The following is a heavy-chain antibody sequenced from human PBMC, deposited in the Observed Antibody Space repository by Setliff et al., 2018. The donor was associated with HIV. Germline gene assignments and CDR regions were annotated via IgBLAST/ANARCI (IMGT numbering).Heavy chain of an antibody. V-gene: IGHV7-4-1*02. D-gene: IGHD5-12*01. CDR2: INTNTGDP. CDR3: ARTGPSRDSYNLVIDY. CDR1: GYTFTRYA. J-gene: IGHJ4*02. Sequence: GASVKVSCKASGYTFTRYALNWVRQAPGQGLEWMGWINTNTGDPTYAQGLTGRFVFSLDTSVSTAYLQISRLKAEDTAVYYCARTGPSRDSYNLVIDYWGQGTLVTVSS.